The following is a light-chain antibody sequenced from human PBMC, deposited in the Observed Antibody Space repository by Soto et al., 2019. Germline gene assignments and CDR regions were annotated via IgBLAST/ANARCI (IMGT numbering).Light chain of an antibody. Sequence: QSALTQSPSASGSPGQSVTISCTGTSSDIGGYDSVSWYQQHPGKAPKVMIYDVSKRPSWVPDRFSGSKSGNTAALTVSALQAEDEADYCCSSYNDRNTLVFGTGTKVTVL. J-gene: IGLJ1*01. V-gene: IGLV2-8*01. CDR3: SSYNDRNTLV. CDR1: SSDIGGYDS. CDR2: DVS.